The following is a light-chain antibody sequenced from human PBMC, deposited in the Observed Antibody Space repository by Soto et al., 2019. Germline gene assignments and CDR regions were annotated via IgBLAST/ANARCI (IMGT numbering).Light chain of an antibody. Sequence: QSALTQPASVAGSPGQSITISCTGTSSYVGGYNYVSWYQQHPDKAPKLMIYDVSNRPSGVSNRFSGSKSGNTASLTISGLQAEVEADYYCSSYTSSSLYVFGTGTKVTVL. J-gene: IGLJ1*01. CDR2: DVS. CDR1: SSYVGGYNY. CDR3: SSYTSSSLYV. V-gene: IGLV2-14*01.